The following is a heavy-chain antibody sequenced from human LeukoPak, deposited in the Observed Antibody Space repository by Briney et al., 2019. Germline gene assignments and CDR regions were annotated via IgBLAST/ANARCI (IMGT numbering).Heavy chain of an antibody. J-gene: IGHJ4*02. D-gene: IGHD1-14*01. CDR3: ARRRKSTDN. CDR2: IYYIGST. CDR1: GGSINSYY. Sequence: SETLSLTCTVSGGSINSYYWSWIRQPPGKGLEWIGYIYYIGSTNYNPSLKSRVTISVDTSKNQFSLRLRSMAAADTAVYYCARRRKSTDNWGQGSLVTVSS. V-gene: IGHV4-59*12.